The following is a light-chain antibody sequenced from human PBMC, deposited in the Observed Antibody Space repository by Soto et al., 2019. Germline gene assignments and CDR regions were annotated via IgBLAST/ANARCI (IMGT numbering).Light chain of an antibody. V-gene: IGKV1-39*01. CDR2: GAS. CDR3: QQSYSPPMYT. J-gene: IGKJ2*01. CDR1: QSVRRY. Sequence: DIQMTQSPSSLSASVGDRVTITCRASQSVRRYLNWYQQKPGKAPNLLIFGASSLQSGVPSRFSGSGSGTDFTLTISSLQPEDFATYYCQQSYSPPMYTFGQGTKVEIK.